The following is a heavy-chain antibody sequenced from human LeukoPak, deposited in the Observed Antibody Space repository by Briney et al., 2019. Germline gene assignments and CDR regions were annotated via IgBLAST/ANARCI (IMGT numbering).Heavy chain of an antibody. J-gene: IGHJ5*02. D-gene: IGHD4-17*01. CDR3: ARSGDDYGDYATVWFDP. Sequence: KPSETLSLTCAVSGGSISSSSYYWGWIRQPPGKGLEWIGNIYYSGNTYYNPSLKSRVTISVDTSKNQFSLKLSSVTAADTAVYYCARSGDDYGDYATVWFDPWGQGTLVTVSS. CDR1: GGSISSSSYY. CDR2: IYYSGNT. V-gene: IGHV4-39*01.